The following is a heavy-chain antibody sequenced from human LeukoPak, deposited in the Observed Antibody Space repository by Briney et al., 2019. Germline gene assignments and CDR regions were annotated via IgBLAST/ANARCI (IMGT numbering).Heavy chain of an antibody. V-gene: IGHV3-30*02. Sequence: GGSLRLSCAASGFTFSSYGMHWVRQAPGKGLVWVAFIRYDGSNKYYADSVKGRFTISRDNSKNTLYLQMNSLRAEDTAVYYCAKGIVGATRVRYYFDYWGQGTLVTVSS. D-gene: IGHD1-26*01. J-gene: IGHJ4*02. CDR2: IRYDGSNK. CDR1: GFTFSSYG. CDR3: AKGIVGATRVRYYFDY.